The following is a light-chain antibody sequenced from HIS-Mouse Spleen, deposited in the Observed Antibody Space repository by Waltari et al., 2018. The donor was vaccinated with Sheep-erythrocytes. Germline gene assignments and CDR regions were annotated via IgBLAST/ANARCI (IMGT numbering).Light chain of an antibody. J-gene: IGKJ2*01. CDR1: QSLVHSDGNTY. CDR2: KVS. V-gene: IGKV2-30*02. Sequence: DVVMTQSPLSLPVTLGQPASISCRSSQSLVHSDGNTYLNWFQQRPGQSPRRLIYKVSNRDSGVPDRCRGSGSGTDFTLKISRVEAEDVGVYYCMQGTHWPPYTFGQGTKLEIK. CDR3: MQGTHWPPYT.